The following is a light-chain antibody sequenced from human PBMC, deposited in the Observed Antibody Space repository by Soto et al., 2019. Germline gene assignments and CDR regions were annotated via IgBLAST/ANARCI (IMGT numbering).Light chain of an antibody. CDR2: EVT. CDR1: SSDVGGSDY. J-gene: IGLJ2*01. Sequence: QSALTQPPSASGSPGQSGTISCTGASSDVGGSDYVSWYQQLPGKAPKLILYEVTKRPAGVPDRFSGSKSGNTASLTVSGLQAEDESYYYCSSFARGDNPHVLFGGRTKLTVL. CDR3: SSFARGDNPHVL. V-gene: IGLV2-8*01.